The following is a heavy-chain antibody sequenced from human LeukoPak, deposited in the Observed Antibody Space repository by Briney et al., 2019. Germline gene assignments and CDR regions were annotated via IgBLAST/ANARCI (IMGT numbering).Heavy chain of an antibody. Sequence: GGSLRLSCAASGFTFSNYMMHWVRQAPGKGLVWVSRIRSDGITITYADSVKGRFTISRDNAKNTLYLQMNSLRAEDTAVYYCLRDLNWSLDQWGQGTLVTVSS. CDR1: GFTFSNYM. CDR2: IRSDGITI. CDR3: LRDLNWSLDQ. V-gene: IGHV3-74*01. D-gene: IGHD1-20*01. J-gene: IGHJ4*02.